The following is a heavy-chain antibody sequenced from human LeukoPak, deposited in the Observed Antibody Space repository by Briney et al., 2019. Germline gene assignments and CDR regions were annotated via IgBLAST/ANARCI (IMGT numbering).Heavy chain of an antibody. CDR2: IHPVGLT. V-gene: IGHV4-34*01. J-gene: IGHJ5*02. Sequence: SETLSLTCGVSGGSVSSYSWSWIRQPPGKGLEWIGEIHPVGLTNYNPSLKSRVTISADTSKSQFSLHVTSVTAADTAMYYCARGWGSAMIRGLAGDSWGQGTLVTVSS. CDR1: GGSVSSYS. D-gene: IGHD3-10*01. CDR3: ARGWGSAMIRGLAGDS.